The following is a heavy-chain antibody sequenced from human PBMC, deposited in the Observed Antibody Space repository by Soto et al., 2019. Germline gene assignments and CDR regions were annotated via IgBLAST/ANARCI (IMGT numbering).Heavy chain of an antibody. CDR3: AGGIAAADNYYYGMDV. Sequence: SVKVSGTASGGTFISYAISLLLQAPGQGLEWMGGIIPIFGTANYAQKFQGRVTITADESTSTAYMELSSLRSEDTAVYYCAGGIAAADNYYYGMDVWGQGTTVTVSS. CDR2: IIPIFGTA. D-gene: IGHD6-13*01. CDR1: GGTFISYA. J-gene: IGHJ6*02. V-gene: IGHV1-69*13.